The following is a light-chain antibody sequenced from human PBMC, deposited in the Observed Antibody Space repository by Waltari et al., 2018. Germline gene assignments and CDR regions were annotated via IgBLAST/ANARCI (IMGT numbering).Light chain of an antibody. CDR1: SSDVGGYNY. CDR2: DVS. V-gene: IGLV2-14*01. J-gene: IGLJ1*01. CDR3: SSYTSSSTFGNYV. Sequence: QSALTQPASVSGSPGQSITISCTGTSSDVGGYNYVSWYQQRPGKAPKLMIYDVSKWPSGVSNRFSGSKSGNTASLTISGLQAEDEADYYCSSYTSSSTFGNYVFGTGTKVTVL.